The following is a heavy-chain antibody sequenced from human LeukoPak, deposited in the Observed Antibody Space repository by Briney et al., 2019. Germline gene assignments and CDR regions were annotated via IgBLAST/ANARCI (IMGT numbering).Heavy chain of an antibody. Sequence: SVTVSCKASGGTFSSYAISWVRQAPGQGLEWMGGIIPIFGTANYAQKFQGRVTITADESTSTAYMELSSLRSEDTAVYYCARVPNERITIFGVVLGGHYYYYGMDVWGQGTTVTVSS. J-gene: IGHJ6*02. V-gene: IGHV1-69*13. CDR2: IIPIFGTA. D-gene: IGHD3-3*01. CDR3: ARVPNERITIFGVVLGGHYYYYGMDV. CDR1: GGTFSSYA.